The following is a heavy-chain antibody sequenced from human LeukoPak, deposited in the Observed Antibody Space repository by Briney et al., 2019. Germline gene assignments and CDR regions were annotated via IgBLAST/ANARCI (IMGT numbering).Heavy chain of an antibody. Sequence: SETLSLTCTVSGDSINTYYWSWIRQPAGKGLEWIGRIYSSGSTNYNPSLKSRVTMSVDTSKNQFSLKLTSVTAADTAVYYCASVGHYDILSFDYWGQGTLVTVSS. V-gene: IGHV4-4*07. D-gene: IGHD3-9*01. CDR2: IYSSGST. CDR3: ASVGHYDILSFDY. CDR1: GDSINTYY. J-gene: IGHJ4*02.